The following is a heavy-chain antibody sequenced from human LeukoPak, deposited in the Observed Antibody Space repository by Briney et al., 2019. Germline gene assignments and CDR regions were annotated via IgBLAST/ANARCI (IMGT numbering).Heavy chain of an antibody. J-gene: IGHJ6*02. CDR1: DYTFTSYG. CDR2: ISAYNGNT. D-gene: IGHD5-24*01. V-gene: IGHV1-18*01. CDR3: ARDRRWLQFKYYYYYGMDV. Sequence: ASVKVSCKASDYTFTSYGISWVRQAPGQGLEWMGWISAYNGNTNYAQKLQGRVTMTTDTSTSTAYMELRSLRSDDTAVYYCARDRRWLQFKYYYYYGMDVWGQGTTVTVSS.